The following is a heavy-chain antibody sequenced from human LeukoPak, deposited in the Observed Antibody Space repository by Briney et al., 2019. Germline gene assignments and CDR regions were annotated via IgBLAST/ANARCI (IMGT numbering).Heavy chain of an antibody. Sequence: GGSLRLSCTGSGFTFSDYSMNWFRQAPGKGLEWIAFIRNNAYGGTTEYAASVKGRFTISRDDSKSIAYLQMNSLKTEDTAIYYCTRDPVLRYFDYLLRGGTSFDCWGQGTLVTVSS. CDR1: GFTFSDYS. J-gene: IGHJ4*01. D-gene: IGHD3-9*01. V-gene: IGHV3-49*03. CDR2: IRNNAYGGTT. CDR3: TRDPVLRYFDYLLRGGTSFDC.